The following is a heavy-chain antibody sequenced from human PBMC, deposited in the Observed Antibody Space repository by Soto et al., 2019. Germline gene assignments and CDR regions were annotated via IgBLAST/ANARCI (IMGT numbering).Heavy chain of an antibody. CDR2: IDWDDDK. CDR1: GFSLSTRVMC. D-gene: IGHD5-12*01. CDR3: ARICLYIGYDSV. V-gene: IGHV2-70*01. Sequence: SGLTLVNPTQTLTLTCTFSGFSLSTRVMCVSWIRQPPGKALEWLALIDWDDDKYYSTSLKTRLTIPKDTSKNQVVFTMTNMDPVDTATYYCARICLYIGYDSVWGQGTTVTVSS. J-gene: IGHJ6*02.